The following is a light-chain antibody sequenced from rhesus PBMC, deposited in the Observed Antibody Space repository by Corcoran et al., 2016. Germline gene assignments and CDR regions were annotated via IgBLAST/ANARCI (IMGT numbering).Light chain of an antibody. CDR2: KAS. Sequence: DIQMTQSPSSLSASVGDTVTITCRASQGISSWLAWYQPKPGKAPKLLIYKASSLQSGVPSRFSGSGYGTDFTITISSLQSGDFATYYCLQYSSRPLTFGGGTKVELE. CDR3: LQYSSRPLT. J-gene: IGKJ4*01. CDR1: QGISSW. V-gene: IGKV1-22*01.